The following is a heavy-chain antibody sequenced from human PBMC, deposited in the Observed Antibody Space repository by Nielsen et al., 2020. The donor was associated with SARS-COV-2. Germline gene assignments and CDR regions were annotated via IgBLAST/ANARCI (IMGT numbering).Heavy chain of an antibody. D-gene: IGHD4-11*01. CDR1: GDSISSNNW. Sequence: SETLSLTCTVSGDSISSNNWWSWVRQPPGKGLEWIGEIFHSGSTNYNPSLKSRVTISVDTSKNQFSLKLSSVTAADTAVYYCARTDVDYSNGNYYGMDVWGQGTTVTVSS. CDR2: IFHSGST. V-gene: IGHV4-4*02. CDR3: ARTDVDYSNGNYYGMDV. J-gene: IGHJ6*02.